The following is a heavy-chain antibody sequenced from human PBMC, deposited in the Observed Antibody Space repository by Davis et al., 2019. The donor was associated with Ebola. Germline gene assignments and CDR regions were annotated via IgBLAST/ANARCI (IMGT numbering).Heavy chain of an antibody. Sequence: GGSLRLSFAASGFTFSTAWMSWVRQAPGKGLEWVGRIKSKTDGGTTDYAAPVKGRFTISRDDSKNTLYLQMNSLKTEDTAVYYCTTEGYCSSTSCLPWYYYYGMDVWGQGTTVTVSS. V-gene: IGHV3-15*01. CDR1: GFTFSTAW. J-gene: IGHJ6*02. CDR2: IKSKTDGGTT. D-gene: IGHD2-2*01. CDR3: TTEGYCSSTSCLPWYYYYGMDV.